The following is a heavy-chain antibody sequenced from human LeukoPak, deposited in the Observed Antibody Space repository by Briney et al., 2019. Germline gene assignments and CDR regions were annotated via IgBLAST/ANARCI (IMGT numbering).Heavy chain of an antibody. D-gene: IGHD6-13*01. V-gene: IGHV3-74*01. Sequence: GGSLRLSCVASGFTFGSYWMHWVRQDPRKGLVWVSRINGDGRNINYADSVRGRFTISRDNAKNTLYLQMNSLRTEDTAVYYCAKSAAAGWEYYFDYWGQGTLVTVSS. CDR2: INGDGRNI. J-gene: IGHJ4*02. CDR1: GFTFGSYW. CDR3: AKSAAAGWEYYFDY.